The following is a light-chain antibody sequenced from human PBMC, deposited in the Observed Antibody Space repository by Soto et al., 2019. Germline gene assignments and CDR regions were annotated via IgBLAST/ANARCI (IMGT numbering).Light chain of an antibody. CDR2: AAS. J-gene: IGKJ4*02. V-gene: IGKV1-9*01. CDR3: QQYYNWPLT. Sequence: DIQLTQAPSFLSASAGDTVTITCRASQDIRSYLAWYQQKAGRAPKLLIYAASTLQSEVPSRFSGSGSGTEFTLTISSLQSEDFAVYYCQQYYNWPLTFGGGTKVDIK. CDR1: QDIRSY.